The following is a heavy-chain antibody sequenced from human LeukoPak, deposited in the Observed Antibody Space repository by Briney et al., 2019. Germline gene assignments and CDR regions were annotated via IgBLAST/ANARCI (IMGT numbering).Heavy chain of an antibody. J-gene: IGHJ4*02. D-gene: IGHD3-10*01. V-gene: IGHV1-58*01. CDR3: ARAAYYYGSGSS. CDR2: IVVGSGTT. CDR1: GFTFSTSA. Sequence: GTSVKVSCKASGFTFSTSAVQWVRQARGQRLEWIGWIVVGSGTTHYAQNFQERVTITRDVSTNTAYMELSSLRSEDTAVYYCARAAYYYGSGSSWGQGTLVTVSS.